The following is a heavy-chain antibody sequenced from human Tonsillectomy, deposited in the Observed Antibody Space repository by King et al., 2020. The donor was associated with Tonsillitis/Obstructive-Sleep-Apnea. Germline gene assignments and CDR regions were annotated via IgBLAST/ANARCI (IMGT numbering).Heavy chain of an antibody. CDR3: ARHDVMGGYENSYYLDV. D-gene: IGHD5-12*01. J-gene: IGHJ6*03. CDR2: IYPGDSDT. CDR1: GYSFTTYW. Sequence: QLVQSGAEVKKPGESLKISCKGSGYSFTTYWIGWVRQMPGKGLEWMGIIYPGDSDTIYSPSFQAQVTISADKTISAAYLQWSSLKAPETAMYYCARHDVMGGYENSYYLDVWGKGTTVTVSS. V-gene: IGHV5-51*01.